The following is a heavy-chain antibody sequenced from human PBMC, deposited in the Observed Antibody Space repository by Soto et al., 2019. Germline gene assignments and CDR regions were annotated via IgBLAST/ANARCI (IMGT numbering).Heavy chain of an antibody. CDR2: ITRSSSTI. CDR3: ASCSGGSCGLDS. CDR1: GFTFSNYN. J-gene: IGHJ4*02. Sequence: EVQLVESGGGLVQPGGSLRLSCAASGFTFSNYNMNWVRQAPGKGLEWVSHITRSSSTIYYADSVKGRFTISRDNAKNSLYLQMNTLRAEDTAVYYCASCSGGSCGLDSWGQGTLVTVSS. V-gene: IGHV3-48*01. D-gene: IGHD2-15*01.